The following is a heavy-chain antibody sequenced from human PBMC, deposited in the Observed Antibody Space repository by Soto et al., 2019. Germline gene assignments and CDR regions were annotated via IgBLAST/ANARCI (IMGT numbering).Heavy chain of an antibody. Sequence: QVQLVQSGAEVKKPGSSVKVSCKASGGTFSSYAISWVRQAPGQGLEWMGGIIPIFGTANYAQKFQGRVTITADESTSTAYMELSSLRSEDTAVHYCARANVRGVIVGATAFDYWGQGTLVTVSS. CDR1: GGTFSSYA. V-gene: IGHV1-69*01. CDR3: ARANVRGVIVGATAFDY. J-gene: IGHJ4*02. CDR2: IIPIFGTA. D-gene: IGHD1-26*01.